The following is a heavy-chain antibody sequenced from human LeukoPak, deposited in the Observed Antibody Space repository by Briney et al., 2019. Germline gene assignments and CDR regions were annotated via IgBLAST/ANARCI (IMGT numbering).Heavy chain of an antibody. CDR3: YTEGSGSYGDY. V-gene: IGHV1-69*13. Sequence: ASAKVSCKASGGTFSSYAISWVRQAPGQGLEWMGGIIPIFGTANYAQKFQGRVTITADESTSTAYMELSSLRSEDTAVYYCYTEGSGSYGDYWGQGTLVTVSS. J-gene: IGHJ4*02. CDR2: IIPIFGTA. D-gene: IGHD3-10*01. CDR1: GGTFSSYA.